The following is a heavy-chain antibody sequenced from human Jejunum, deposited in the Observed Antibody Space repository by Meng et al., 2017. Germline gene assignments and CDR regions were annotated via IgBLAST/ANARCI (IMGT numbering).Heavy chain of an antibody. CDR3: VRGAGFGGRDWFDP. J-gene: IGHJ5*02. CDR2: MNSNTGDT. Sequence: VQRGGSGAEVEKPGAAVKVSLQASGSPFINLGNNWGRQATGQGLEGMGWMNSNTGDTGYAPKFQGRVTITRDTSINTAYMELRSLRSEDTAVYYCVRGAGFGGRDWFDPWGQGTLVTVSS. D-gene: IGHD3-16*01. CDR1: GSPFINLG. V-gene: IGHV1-8*01.